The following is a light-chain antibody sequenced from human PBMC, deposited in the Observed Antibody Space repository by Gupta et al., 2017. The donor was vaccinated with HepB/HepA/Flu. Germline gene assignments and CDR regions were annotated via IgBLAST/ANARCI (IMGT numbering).Light chain of an antibody. J-gene: IGKJ1*01. CDR2: LGS. Sequence: IVMPPSPLSLPVTPGEPASISCRSSQRRRQSNGDNLLDWYLQKPGQAPQVLIYLGSKRAYGLPDRFTCSGYGTDCILKISRGEAEDVGVDYCMQELQIRKTFGLGTKVEIK. V-gene: IGKV2-28*01. CDR1: QRRRQSNGDNL. CDR3: MQELQIRKT.